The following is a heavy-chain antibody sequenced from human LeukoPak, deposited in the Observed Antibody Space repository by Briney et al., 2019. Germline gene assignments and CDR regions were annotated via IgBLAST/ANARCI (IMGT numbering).Heavy chain of an antibody. CDR1: GFTVSSNY. D-gene: IGHD4-17*01. V-gene: IGHV3-53*01. Sequence: GGSLRLSCAASGFTVSSNYMSWVRQAPGKGLEWVSVIYSGGSTYYADSVKGRLTISRDNSKNTLYLQMNSLRAEDTAIYYRAKVRNPMTTVTKELDYWGQGTLVTVSS. CDR2: IYSGGST. J-gene: IGHJ4*02. CDR3: AKVRNPMTTVTKELDY.